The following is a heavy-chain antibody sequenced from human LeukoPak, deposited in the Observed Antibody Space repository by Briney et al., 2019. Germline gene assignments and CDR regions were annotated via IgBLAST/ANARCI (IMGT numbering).Heavy chain of an antibody. J-gene: IGHJ4*02. CDR2: IYYRGST. CDR3: ARAPYDFWSGYYKDYFDY. D-gene: IGHD3-3*01. CDR1: GGSLSSYY. Sequence: SETLSLTCTVSGGSLSSYYWSWIRQPQGKGLEWIGYIYYRGSTTYNPSLKSRVTISVDRSKNQFSLKLSSVTAADTAVYYCARAPYDFWSGYYKDYFDYWGQGTLVTVSS. V-gene: IGHV4-59*12.